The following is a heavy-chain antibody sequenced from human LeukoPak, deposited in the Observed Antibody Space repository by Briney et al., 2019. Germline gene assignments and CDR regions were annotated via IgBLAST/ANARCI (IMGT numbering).Heavy chain of an antibody. J-gene: IGHJ4*02. D-gene: IGHD3-3*01. V-gene: IGHV3-11*04. CDR3: AKDQEWLSYLFDY. Sequence: GGSLRLSCAASGFTFSDDYMSWIRQAPGKGLEWVSYISNSGYTIYYADSVKGRFTISRDNAENSLYLQMNSLRAEDTAVYYCAKDQEWLSYLFDYWGQGTLVTVSS. CDR1: GFTFSDDY. CDR2: ISNSGYTI.